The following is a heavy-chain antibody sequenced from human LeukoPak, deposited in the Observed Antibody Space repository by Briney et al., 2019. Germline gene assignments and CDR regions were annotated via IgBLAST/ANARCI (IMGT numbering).Heavy chain of an antibody. J-gene: IGHJ6*02. CDR3: ARGGGLDV. D-gene: IGHD3-16*01. CDR1: GFTFSNKY. Sequence: PGGSLRLSCAASGFTFSNKYMNWARQAPGKGLEWVASINHNGNVNYYVDSVKGRFTISRDNAKNSLYLQMSNLRAEDTAVYFCARGGGLDVWGQGATVTVSS. CDR2: INHNGNVN. V-gene: IGHV3-7*03.